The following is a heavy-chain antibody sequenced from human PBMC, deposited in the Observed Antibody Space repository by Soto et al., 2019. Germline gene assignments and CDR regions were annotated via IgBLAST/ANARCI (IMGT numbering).Heavy chain of an antibody. CDR1: GFTFSSYG. J-gene: IGHJ4*01. D-gene: IGHD1-1*01. Sequence: QVQLVESGGGVVQPGRSLRLSCAASGFTFSSYGMHWVRQAPGKGREWVTVISDDGKVAYYADSVKGRFTISRDNSKNTLYLQMNSLRTEDTAMYYCAKEGPITNWYFDYWGHGTLVNVS. CDR2: ISDDGKVA. V-gene: IGHV3-30*18. CDR3: AKEGPITNWYFDY.